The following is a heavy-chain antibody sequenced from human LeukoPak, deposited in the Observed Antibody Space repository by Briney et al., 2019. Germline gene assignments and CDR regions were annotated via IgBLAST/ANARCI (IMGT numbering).Heavy chain of an antibody. D-gene: IGHD3-22*01. CDR3: AREGGYYYDSSGYPDAFDI. J-gene: IGHJ3*02. CDR1: GYTFTSYY. V-gene: IGHV1-46*01. CDR2: ISPSGGST. Sequence: ASVKVSCKASGYTFTSYYMHWVRQAPGQGLEWMGIISPSGGSTSYAQKFQGRVTMTRDTSISTAYMELSRLRSDDTAVYYCAREGGYYYDSSGYPDAFDIWGQGTMVTVSS.